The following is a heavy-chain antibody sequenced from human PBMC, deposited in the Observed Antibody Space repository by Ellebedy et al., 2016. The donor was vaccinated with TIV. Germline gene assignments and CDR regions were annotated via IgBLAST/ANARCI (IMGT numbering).Heavy chain of an antibody. D-gene: IGHD3-16*01. CDR1: GFTFSSYG. CDR3: ARTTTMTTFGPFDL. CDR2: ISGSGDTT. Sequence: PGGSLRLSCAASGFTFSSYGMTWVRQAPGKGLEWVSDISGSGDTTYYADSVKGRFTFSRDNSKNTVYLQLNNLRAGDTALYYCARTTTMTTFGPFDLWGQGTRVTVSS. J-gene: IGHJ3*01. V-gene: IGHV3-23*01.